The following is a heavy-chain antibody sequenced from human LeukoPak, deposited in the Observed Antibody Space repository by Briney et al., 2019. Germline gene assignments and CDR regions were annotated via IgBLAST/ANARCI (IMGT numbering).Heavy chain of an antibody. CDR3: ARFRVGDYVWGSYRYEVGAFDI. D-gene: IGHD3-16*02. CDR2: IYYSGST. Sequence: PSETLSLTCTVSGGSISSSSYYWGWIRQPPGKGLEWIGSIYYSGSTYYNPSLESRVTISVDTSKNQFSLKLSSVTAADTAVYYCARFRVGDYVWGSYRYEVGAFDIWGQGTMVTVSS. CDR1: GGSISSSSYY. J-gene: IGHJ3*02. V-gene: IGHV4-39*01.